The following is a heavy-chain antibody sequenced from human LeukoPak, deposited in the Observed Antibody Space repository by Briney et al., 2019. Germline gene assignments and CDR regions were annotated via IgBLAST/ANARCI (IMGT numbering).Heavy chain of an antibody. CDR3: AREFRYSSGWLQGPNINWFDP. Sequence: ASVKVSCKASGYTFTSYGISWVRQAPGQGLEWMGWISAYNGNTNYAQKLQGRVTMTTDTSTSTAYMEPRSLRSDDTAVYYCAREFRYSSGWLQGPNINWFDPWGQGTLVTVSS. J-gene: IGHJ5*02. CDR1: GYTFTSYG. CDR2: ISAYNGNT. V-gene: IGHV1-18*01. D-gene: IGHD6-19*01.